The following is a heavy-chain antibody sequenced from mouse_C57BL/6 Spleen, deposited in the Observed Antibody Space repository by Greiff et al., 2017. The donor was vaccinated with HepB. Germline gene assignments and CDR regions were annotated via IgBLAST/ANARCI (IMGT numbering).Heavy chain of an antibody. CDR2: ISSGSSTI. Sequence: EVKLVESGGGLVKPGGSLKLSCAASGFTFSDYGMHWVRQAPEKGLEWVAYISSGSSTIYYADTVKGRFTISRDNAKNTLFLQINNLRSEDTAMYYCLYDFADWGKGTLVTVSA. V-gene: IGHV5-17*01. CDR3: LYDFAD. D-gene: IGHD2-3*01. CDR1: GFTFSDYG. J-gene: IGHJ3*01.